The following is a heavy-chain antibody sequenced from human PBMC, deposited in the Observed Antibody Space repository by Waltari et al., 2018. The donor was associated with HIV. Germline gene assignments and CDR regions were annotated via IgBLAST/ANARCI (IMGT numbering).Heavy chain of an antibody. CDR1: GLPFSRYA. D-gene: IGHD3-22*01. J-gene: IGHJ3*02. CDR3: ARDSLYSDSSGYYFRPFDM. Sequence: QDQWVASGGGVVQPGRYQRLSCPPTGLPFSRYAMAWVLQAPGKGLEWVAVISFDGSSAYYADSVKGRFTISKDNPKNTLYLQMKSLITEDTAVYFCARDSLYSDSSGYYFRPFDMWGQGTMVTVSS. CDR2: ISFDGSSA. V-gene: IGHV3-30-3*01.